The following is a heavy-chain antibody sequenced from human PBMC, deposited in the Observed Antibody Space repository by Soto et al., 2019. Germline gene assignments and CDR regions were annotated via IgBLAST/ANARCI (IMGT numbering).Heavy chain of an antibody. J-gene: IGHJ6*03. D-gene: IGHD3-3*01. Sequence: GGSLRLSCAASGFTFSSYAMSWVRQAPGKGLEWVSAISGSGGSTYYADSVKGRFTISRENSKNTLYLQMNSLRAEDTAVYYCAKVYYDFWSGYSYYYYYMDVWGKGTTVTVSS. V-gene: IGHV3-23*01. CDR3: AKVYYDFWSGYSYYYYYMDV. CDR2: ISGSGGST. CDR1: GFTFSSYA.